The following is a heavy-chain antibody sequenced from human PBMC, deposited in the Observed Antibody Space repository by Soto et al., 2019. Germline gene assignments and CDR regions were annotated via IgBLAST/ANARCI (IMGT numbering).Heavy chain of an antibody. D-gene: IGHD3-9*01. V-gene: IGHV1-2*04. Sequence: ASVKVSCKASGYTFTGYYMHWVRQAPGQGLEWMGWINPNSGGTNYAQKFQGWVTMTRDTSISTAYMELSRLGSDDTAVYYCARGPMIPSYDILTGAQFDYWGQGTLVTVSS. CDR2: INPNSGGT. J-gene: IGHJ4*02. CDR1: GYTFTGYY. CDR3: ARGPMIPSYDILTGAQFDY.